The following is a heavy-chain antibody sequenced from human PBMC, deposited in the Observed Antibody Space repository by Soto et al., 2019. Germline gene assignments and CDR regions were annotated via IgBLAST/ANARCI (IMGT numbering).Heavy chain of an antibody. CDR2: IWYDGSNK. J-gene: IGHJ5*02. CDR1: GFTFSKYA. CDR3: ARASLRYFDPRGWFDP. D-gene: IGHD3-9*01. Sequence: PGGSLRLSCAESGFTFSKYAMHWVRHAPGKGLEWVAVIWYDGSNKYYADSVKGRFTISRDNSKNTLYLQMNSLRAEDTAVYYCARASLRYFDPRGWFDPWGQGTLVTVSS. V-gene: IGHV3-33*01.